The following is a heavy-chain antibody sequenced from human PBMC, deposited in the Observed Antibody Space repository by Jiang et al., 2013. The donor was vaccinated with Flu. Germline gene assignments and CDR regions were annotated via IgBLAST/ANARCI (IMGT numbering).Heavy chain of an antibody. Sequence: ELLKPSETLSLTCAVYGGSFSGYYWSWIRQPPGKGLEWIGEINHSGSTNYNPSLKSRVTISVDTSKNQFSLKLSSVTAADTAVYYCARGGRRYCSSTSCYTSHAFDIWGQGT. V-gene: IGHV4-34*01. J-gene: IGHJ3*02. CDR2: INHSGST. D-gene: IGHD2-2*02. CDR1: GGSFSGYY. CDR3: ARGGRRYCSSTSCYTSHAFDI.